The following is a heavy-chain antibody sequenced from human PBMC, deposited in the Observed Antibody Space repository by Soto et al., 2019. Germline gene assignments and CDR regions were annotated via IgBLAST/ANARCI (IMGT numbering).Heavy chain of an antibody. CDR3: GTWRGSSWFDY. D-gene: IGHD2-2*01. J-gene: IGHJ4*02. Sequence: PGESLKISCKASGFTFSSYSLGWVRHMPGKGLQWMGNIFSSDSSAKYSPSFVGQVTISVDRSINTAYLQWSSLTASDTAIYYCGTWRGSSWFDYWGPGTLVTVSS. CDR1: GFTFSSYS. V-gene: IGHV5-51*01. CDR2: IFSSDSSA.